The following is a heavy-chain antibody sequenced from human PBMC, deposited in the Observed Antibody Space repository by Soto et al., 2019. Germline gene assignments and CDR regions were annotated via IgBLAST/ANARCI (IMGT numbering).Heavy chain of an antibody. V-gene: IGHV1-18*01. D-gene: IGHD3-3*01. CDR1: GYTFTSYC. CDR2: ISAYNGNT. Sequence: ASVNVSCKSSGYTFTSYCRSWVRQAPGQGLEWMGWISAYNGNTNYAQKLQGRVTMTTDTSTSTAYMELRSLRSDDTAVYYCARGAPLDYDFWSGYSLDYYYGMDVWGQGTTLTVSS. CDR3: ARGAPLDYDFWSGYSLDYYYGMDV. J-gene: IGHJ6*02.